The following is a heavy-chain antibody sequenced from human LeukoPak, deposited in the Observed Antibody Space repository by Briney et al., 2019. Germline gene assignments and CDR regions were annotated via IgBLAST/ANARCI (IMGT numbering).Heavy chain of an antibody. V-gene: IGHV3-9*01. Sequence: GGSLRLSCAASGFTFDDYAMHWVRQAPGKGLGWVSGISWNSGSIGYADSVKGRFTISRDNAKNSLYLQMNSLRAEDTALYYCAKDRLAVAGVFSWFDPWGQGTLVTVSS. CDR3: AKDRLAVAGVFSWFDP. CDR2: ISWNSGSI. J-gene: IGHJ5*02. CDR1: GFTFDDYA. D-gene: IGHD6-19*01.